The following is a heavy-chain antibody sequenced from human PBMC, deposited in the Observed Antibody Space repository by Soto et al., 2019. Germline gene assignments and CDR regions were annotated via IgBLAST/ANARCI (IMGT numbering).Heavy chain of an antibody. CDR3: AKDGCSSTSCPHYYYYYYMDV. Sequence: GGSLRLSCAASGFTFDDYAMHWVRQAPGKGLEWVSGISWNSGSIGYADSVKGRFTISRDNAKNSLYLQMNSLRAEDTALYYCAKDGCSSTSCPHYYYYYYMDVWGKGTTVTVSS. J-gene: IGHJ6*03. V-gene: IGHV3-9*01. CDR1: GFTFDDYA. CDR2: ISWNSGSI. D-gene: IGHD2-2*01.